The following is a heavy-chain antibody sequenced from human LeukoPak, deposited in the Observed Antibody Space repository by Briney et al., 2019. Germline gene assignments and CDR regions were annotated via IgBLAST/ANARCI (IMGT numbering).Heavy chain of an antibody. Sequence: GVSLRLSCAASGFTFTSYWMHWVRQAPGKGLVWVSRIKPDESSTSYADSVKGRFTISRDNAKNTLYLQMNSLRADDTAVYYCARDYAVSPDQWGRGTLIT. CDR3: ARDYAVSPDQ. CDR2: IKPDESST. D-gene: IGHD3-16*01. V-gene: IGHV3-74*01. J-gene: IGHJ4*02. CDR1: GFTFTSYW.